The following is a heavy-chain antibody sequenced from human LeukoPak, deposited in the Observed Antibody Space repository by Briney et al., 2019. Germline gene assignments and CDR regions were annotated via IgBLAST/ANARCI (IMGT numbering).Heavy chain of an antibody. CDR1: GGTFSSYA. Sequence: GASVKVSCKASGGTFSSYAISWVRQAPGQGLEWMGGIIPIFGTANYAQKFQGRVTITADESTSTAYMELSSLRSEDTAVYYCARGRYSSSPFDYWGQGTLVTVSS. D-gene: IGHD6-13*01. CDR2: IIPIFGTA. V-gene: IGHV1-69*13. J-gene: IGHJ4*02. CDR3: ARGRYSSSPFDY.